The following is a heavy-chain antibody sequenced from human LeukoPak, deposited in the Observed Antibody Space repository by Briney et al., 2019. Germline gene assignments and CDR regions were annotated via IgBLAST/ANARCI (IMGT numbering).Heavy chain of an antibody. D-gene: IGHD6-19*01. J-gene: IGHJ4*02. CDR1: GFTVSSNY. CDR2: ISSSSSFI. CDR3: ARVGSSGWYDY. Sequence: PGGSLRLSCAVSGFTVSSNYMSWVRQAPGKGLEWVSSISSSSSFIYYADSVKGRFTISRDNAKNSLYLQMHSLRAEDTAVYYCARVGSSGWYDYWGQGTLVTVSS. V-gene: IGHV3-21*01.